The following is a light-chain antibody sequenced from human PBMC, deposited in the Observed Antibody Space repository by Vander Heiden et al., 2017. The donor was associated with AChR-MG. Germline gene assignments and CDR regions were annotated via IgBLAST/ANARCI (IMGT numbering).Light chain of an antibody. V-gene: IGLV2-11*01. J-gene: IGLJ1*01. CDR2: DVS. CDR3: CSYAGSYTYV. CDR1: SSDVGGYNY. Sequence: QSALIQPRSVYGSPGQSVTISCTGTSSDVGGYNYVSWYQQPPGKAPNLMIYDVSKRPSWVPDRFSGSKSGNTASLTISGLQAEDEADYYCCSYAGSYTYVFGTGTKVTVL.